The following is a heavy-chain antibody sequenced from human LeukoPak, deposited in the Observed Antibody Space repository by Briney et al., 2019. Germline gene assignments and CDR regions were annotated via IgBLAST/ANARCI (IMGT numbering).Heavy chain of an antibody. CDR3: TTETNGGHAYDI. CDR1: GFTFSEYT. CDR2: VRYDGSYT. Sequence: PGGSLRLSCAASSGFTFSEYTMNWVRQAPGKGLEWVAFVRYDGSYTYHGDSAKGRFTISRDNSKNTVYLQMNTLRTQDTAVYYRTTETNGGHAYDIWGQGTMVTVSS. J-gene: IGHJ3*02. D-gene: IGHD2-8*01. V-gene: IGHV3-30*02.